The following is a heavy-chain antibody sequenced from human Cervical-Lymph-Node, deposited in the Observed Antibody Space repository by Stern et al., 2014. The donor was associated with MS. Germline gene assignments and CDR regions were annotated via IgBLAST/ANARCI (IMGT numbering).Heavy chain of an antibody. CDR2: IFSGGST. J-gene: IGHJ5*02. CDR3: ARDVRSSWYRWFDP. V-gene: IGHV3-53*01. CDR1: GFSVRSNY. Sequence: EVQLVDSGGGLIQPGGSLRLSCAASGFSVRSNYMSWVRQAPGQGLEWASVIFSGGSTYYADSVKGRFTISRDNSKNTVYLEMNSLRVEDTAVYYCARDVRSSWYRWFDPWGQGTLVTVSS. D-gene: IGHD6-13*01.